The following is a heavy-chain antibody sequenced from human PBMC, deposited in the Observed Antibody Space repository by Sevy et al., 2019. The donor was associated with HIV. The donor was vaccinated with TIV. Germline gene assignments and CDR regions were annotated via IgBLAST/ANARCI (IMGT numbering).Heavy chain of an antibody. CDR3: ARAAADYYYAMDV. CDR2: IYYNGRT. Sequence: SETLSLTCTVSGVSISGYYWSWIRQSPGKGLQWIGYIYYNGRTNYDPSLKSRVTISADTSKNQFSLKLSSVTAADTAIYYCARAAADYYYAMDVWGQGTTVTVSS. CDR1: GVSISGYY. V-gene: IGHV4-59*01. J-gene: IGHJ6*02.